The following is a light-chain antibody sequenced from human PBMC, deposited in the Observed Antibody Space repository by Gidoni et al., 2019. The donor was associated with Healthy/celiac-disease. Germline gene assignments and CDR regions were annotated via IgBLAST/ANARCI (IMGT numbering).Light chain of an antibody. CDR1: QSISSY. J-gene: IGKJ4*01. Sequence: DIQITHSPSSLSASVGDRVTITCRASQSISSYLNWYQQKPGKAPKLLIYAASSLQSGVPSRFSGSGSGTDFTLTISSLQPEDFATYYCQQSYSTLLLTFGGGTKVEIK. CDR3: QQSYSTLLLT. V-gene: IGKV1-39*01. CDR2: AAS.